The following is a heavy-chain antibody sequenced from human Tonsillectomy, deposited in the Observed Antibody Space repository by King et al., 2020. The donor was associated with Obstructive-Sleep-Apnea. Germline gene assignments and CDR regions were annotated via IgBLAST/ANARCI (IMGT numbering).Heavy chain of an antibody. CDR2: IKQDGSEK. CDR1: GFTFTSYW. V-gene: IGHV3-7*01. Sequence: VQLVESGGGLVQPGGSLRLSCAASGFTFTSYWMTWVRQAPGKGLEWVANIKQDGSEKYYVDSVKGRFTISRDNAKNSVDLQMHSLRGEDTAVYYCARVVLASFYIWGQGTVVTVSS. CDR3: ARVVLASFYI. J-gene: IGHJ3*02.